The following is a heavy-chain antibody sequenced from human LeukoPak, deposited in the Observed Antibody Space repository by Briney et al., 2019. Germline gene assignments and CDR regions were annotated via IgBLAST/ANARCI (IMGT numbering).Heavy chain of an antibody. CDR2: IIPIFGTA. J-gene: IGHJ3*02. V-gene: IGHV1-69*06. D-gene: IGHD2-2*01. CDR3: ASGNGYCSSTSCYVNAFDI. CDR1: GGTFSTYA. Sequence: SVKVSCKASGGTFSTYAISWVRQAPGQGLEWMGGIIPIFGTANYAQKFQGRVTITADKSTSTAYMELSSLRSEDTAVYYCASGNGYCSSTSCYVNAFDIWGQGTMVTVSS.